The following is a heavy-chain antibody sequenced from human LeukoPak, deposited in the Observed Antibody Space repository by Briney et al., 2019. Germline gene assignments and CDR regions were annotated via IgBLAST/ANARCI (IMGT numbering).Heavy chain of an antibody. J-gene: IGHJ4*02. Sequence: GGSLRLSCSASGFSFSGFAMGWVRQAPGKGLEWASSISGSGGNTYYADSVEGRFTISRDNSKNTLYLQMNSRRAEDTALYYCARGRGGDYVPSRFDYWGQGTLVTVSS. CDR2: ISGSGGNT. V-gene: IGHV3-23*01. CDR3: ARGRGGDYVPSRFDY. CDR1: GFSFSGFA. D-gene: IGHD4-17*01.